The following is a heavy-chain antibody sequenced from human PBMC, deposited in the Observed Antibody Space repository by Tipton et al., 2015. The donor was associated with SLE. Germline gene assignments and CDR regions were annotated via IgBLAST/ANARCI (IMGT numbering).Heavy chain of an antibody. CDR1: VGSISSHY. J-gene: IGHJ6*02. Sequence: TLSLTCTVSVGSISSHYWSWIRQPPGKGLEWIGYIYYSGSTYYNPSPKRRVTISVDTSKNQFSLQLSSVTAADTAVYYGARDLDYIWGSYRPGNGMDVWGQGTTVTVSS. D-gene: IGHD3-16*02. V-gene: IGHV4-59*11. CDR2: IYYSGST. CDR3: ARDLDYIWGSYRPGNGMDV.